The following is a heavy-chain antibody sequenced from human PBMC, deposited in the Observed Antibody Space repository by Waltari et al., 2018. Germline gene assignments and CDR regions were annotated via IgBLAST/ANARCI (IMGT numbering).Heavy chain of an antibody. V-gene: IGHV1-8*01. CDR1: GYTFTSYD. D-gene: IGHD3-22*01. CDR2: MNPNSGNT. J-gene: IGHJ3*02. Sequence: QVQLVQSGAEVKKPGASVKVSCKASGYTFTSYDINWVRQATGQGLEWMGWMNPNSGNTGYAQKFQGRVTMTRNTSISTAYMELSSLRSEDTAVYYCARGGRITMIVVVIAEAFDIWGQGTMVIVSS. CDR3: ARGGRITMIVVVIAEAFDI.